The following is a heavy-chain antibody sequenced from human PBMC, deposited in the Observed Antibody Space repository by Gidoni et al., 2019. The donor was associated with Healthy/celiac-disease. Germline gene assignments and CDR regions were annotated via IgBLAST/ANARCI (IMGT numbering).Heavy chain of an antibody. Sequence: QVQLQELGPGLVKPSQTLSLTVTVAGGASRSGRYYWSWISQPAGKGLEWSGRIYTSGSTNYNPALKSRVTISVDTSKNPFSLKLSSVTAADTAVYYCARETPEWELDLQSAFDIWGQGTMVTVSS. CDR2: IYTSGST. V-gene: IGHV4-61*02. CDR3: ARETPEWELDLQSAFDI. J-gene: IGHJ3*02. D-gene: IGHD1-26*01. CDR1: GGASRSGRYY.